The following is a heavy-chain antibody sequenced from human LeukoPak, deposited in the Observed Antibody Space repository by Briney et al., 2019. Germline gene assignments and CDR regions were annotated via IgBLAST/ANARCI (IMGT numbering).Heavy chain of an antibody. V-gene: IGHV3-30*03. CDR2: LSYDGSNE. Sequence: PGGSLRLSCAASGFTFSRYWMHWVRQAPGKGLEWVAVLSYDGSNEYYADSVKGRFTISRDNSKNTLYLQMNSLRVEDTAVYYCAGSWFYRDYFEYWGQGTLVTVSS. D-gene: IGHD3-10*01. CDR3: AGSWFYRDYFEY. CDR1: GFTFSRYW. J-gene: IGHJ4*02.